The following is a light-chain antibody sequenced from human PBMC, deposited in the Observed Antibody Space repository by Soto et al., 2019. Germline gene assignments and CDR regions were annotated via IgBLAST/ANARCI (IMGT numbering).Light chain of an antibody. V-gene: IGLV4-69*01. CDR3: QTWGTGILV. Sequence: QLVLTQSPSASASLGASVKLTCALSSGHSSYAIAWHQQQPEKGPRALMKLNSDGSHTRGDGIPDRFSGSSSGAERYLTISSLPSEDEADYYCQTWGTGILVFGGGTKVTVL. CDR2: LNSDGSH. CDR1: SGHSSYA. J-gene: IGLJ3*02.